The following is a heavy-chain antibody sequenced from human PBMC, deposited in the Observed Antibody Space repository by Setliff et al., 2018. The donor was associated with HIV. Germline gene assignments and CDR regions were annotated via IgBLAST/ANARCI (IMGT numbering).Heavy chain of an antibody. D-gene: IGHD3-22*01. V-gene: IGHV4-4*09. CDR2: ISASGST. Sequence: SETLSLTCTVSGGSMGGHYWSWIRQSPGKGLEWIGYISASGSTTYTPSLKSRVLISVDTSNNQLSLKLTSVTAADTAVYYCARDVLGYDSTGRFDLWGRGTLVTVSS. J-gene: IGHJ2*01. CDR1: GGSMGGHY. CDR3: ARDVLGYDSTGRFDL.